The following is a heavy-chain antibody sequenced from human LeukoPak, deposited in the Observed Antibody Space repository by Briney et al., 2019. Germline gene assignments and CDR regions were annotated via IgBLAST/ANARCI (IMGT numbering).Heavy chain of an antibody. J-gene: IGHJ3*02. CDR2: ISYSGST. D-gene: IGHD1-26*01. V-gene: IGHV4-39*01. Sequence: PSQTLSLTCTVSGASISSSSSYWGWIRQPPGKGLEWIVTISYSGSTKYSPSLKGRATVSLDTSKNQFSPKLSSVTAANTAVYHCARQTSGMAFDIWGQGIMVTVSS. CDR1: GASISSSSSY. CDR3: ARQTSGMAFDI.